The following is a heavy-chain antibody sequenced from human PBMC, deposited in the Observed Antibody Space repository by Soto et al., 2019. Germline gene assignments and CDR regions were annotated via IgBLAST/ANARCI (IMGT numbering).Heavy chain of an antibody. D-gene: IGHD6-13*01. CDR3: AKEGAGFSSSWRAFDI. V-gene: IGHV3-23*01. J-gene: IGHJ3*02. Sequence: EVQLLESGGGLVQPGGSLRLSCAASGFTFSTYAMSWVRQAPGKGLEWVSGISGSGISTYYADSVKGRFTISRDNSKNTLYLQMNSLRAEDTAVYYCAKEGAGFSSSWRAFDIWGQGTMVTVSS. CDR2: ISGSGIST. CDR1: GFTFSTYA.